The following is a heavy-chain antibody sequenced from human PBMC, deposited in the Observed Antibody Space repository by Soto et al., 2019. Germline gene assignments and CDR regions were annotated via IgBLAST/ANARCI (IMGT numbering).Heavy chain of an antibody. J-gene: IGHJ6*02. Sequence: GVSLRLSCAASGFTFSSYAMSWVRQAPGKGLEWVSAISGSGGSTYYADSVKGRFTISRDNSKNTLYLQMNSLRAEDTAVYYCAHPLVAVSYYYDSSGPPYYYGMDVWGQGTTVTVSS. CDR3: AHPLVAVSYYYDSSGPPYYYGMDV. V-gene: IGHV3-23*01. CDR1: GFTFSSYA. CDR2: ISGSGGST. D-gene: IGHD3-22*01.